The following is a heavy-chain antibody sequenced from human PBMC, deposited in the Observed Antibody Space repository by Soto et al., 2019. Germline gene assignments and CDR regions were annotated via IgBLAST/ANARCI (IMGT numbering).Heavy chain of an antibody. Sequence: QVQLVQSGAEVKKPGSSVKVSCKVSGGTFSSHSINWVRQAPGQGPEWMGWIIPIFGTENYAQKFQGRVTITADESTSTAYMELSRLTSEDTALYSCSTSVYCSTTRCYYYYGLDVWGQGTTVIVSS. D-gene: IGHD2-2*01. J-gene: IGHJ6*02. CDR2: IIPIFGTE. CDR1: GGTFSSHS. V-gene: IGHV1-69*01. CDR3: STSVYCSTTRCYYYYGLDV.